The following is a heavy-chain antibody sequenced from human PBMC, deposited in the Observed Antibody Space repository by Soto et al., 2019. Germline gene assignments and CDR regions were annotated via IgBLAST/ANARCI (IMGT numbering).Heavy chain of an antibody. CDR3: ARVFISGYYGSGSYYPFDY. J-gene: IGHJ4*02. CDR1: GYTFTSYA. CDR2: INAGNGNT. V-gene: IGHV1-3*01. Sequence: ASVKVSCKASGYTFTSYAMHWVRQAPGQRLEWMGWINAGNGNTKYSQKFQGRVTITRDTSASTAYMELSSLGSEDTAVYYCARVFISGYYGSGSYYPFDYWGQGTLVTVSS. D-gene: IGHD3-10*01.